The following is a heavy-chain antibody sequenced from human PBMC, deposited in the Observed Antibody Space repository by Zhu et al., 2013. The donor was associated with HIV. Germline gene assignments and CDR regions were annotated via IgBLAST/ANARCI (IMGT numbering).Heavy chain of an antibody. V-gene: IGHV1-69*06. J-gene: IGHJ6*02. CDR2: IIPIFGPP. Sequence: QVLLVQSGTEVKRPGSSVKVSCEASGDSFSNFAVSWVRQAPGQGLEWLGGIIPIFGPPHSAQRFQGRVTISVDTSKKTAYMELRRLRSDDTAIYYCARGQNIVDPAVIRPDTYVFHFYDMDVWARGPRSSSP. CDR3: ARGQNIVDPAVIRPDTYVFHFYDMDV. CDR1: GDSFSNFA. D-gene: IGHD2-15*01.